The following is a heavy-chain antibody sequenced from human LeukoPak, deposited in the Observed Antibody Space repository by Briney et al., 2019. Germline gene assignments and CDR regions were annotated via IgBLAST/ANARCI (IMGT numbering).Heavy chain of an antibody. J-gene: IGHJ4*02. CDR2: ISYDGSNK. CDR3: ARESLWRGPGIAAADLFDY. V-gene: IGHV3-30-3*01. CDR1: GFTFSSYA. D-gene: IGHD6-13*01. Sequence: PGGSLRLSCAASGFTFSSYAMHWVRQAPGKGLEWVAVISYDGSNKYYADSVKGRFTISRDNAKNSVFLQMNSLRAEDTAVYYCARESLWRGPGIAAADLFDYWGQGTLVTVSS.